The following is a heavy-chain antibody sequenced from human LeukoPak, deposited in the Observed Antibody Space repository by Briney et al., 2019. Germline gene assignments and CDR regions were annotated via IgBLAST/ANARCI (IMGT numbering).Heavy chain of an antibody. V-gene: IGHV5-51*01. CDR2: IYPGDSDT. D-gene: IGHD3-9*01. J-gene: IGHJ4*02. CDR1: GYSFTSYW. CDR3: ARGGFDWLWAPYIDY. Sequence: GESLKISCKGSGYSFTSYWIGWVRQMPGKGLEWMGIIYPGDSDTRYSPSFQGQVTISADKSISTAYLQWSSLKASDTAMYYCARGGFDWLWAPYIDYWGQGTLVTVSS.